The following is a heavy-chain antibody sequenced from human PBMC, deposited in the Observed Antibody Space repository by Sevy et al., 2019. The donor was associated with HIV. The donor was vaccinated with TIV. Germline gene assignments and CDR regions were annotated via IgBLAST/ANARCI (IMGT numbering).Heavy chain of an antibody. CDR3: AKGGPGDYDSSGYYYDY. J-gene: IGHJ4*02. V-gene: IGHV3-23*01. Sequence: GGSLRLSCAASGFTFSSYAMSWVRQAPGKGLEWVSAISGSGGSTYYADSVKGRFTISRDNSKNTLYLQMNSLRAEDTAVYYCAKGGPGDYDSSGYYYDYWDQGTLVTVSS. CDR2: ISGSGGST. D-gene: IGHD3-22*01. CDR1: GFTFSSYA.